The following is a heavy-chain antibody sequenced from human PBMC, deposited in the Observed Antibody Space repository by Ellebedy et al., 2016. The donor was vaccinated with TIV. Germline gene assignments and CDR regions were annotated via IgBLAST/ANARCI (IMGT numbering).Heavy chain of an antibody. D-gene: IGHD2-2*01. J-gene: IGHJ5*02. V-gene: IGHV1-18*04. CDR3: ARGSCSSIPCYSSVAWFDP. CDR1: GYTFINFG. Sequence: ASVKVSCKASGYTFINFGVSWVRQAPGRGLEWMGWINTKNANTEYAQNLQGRATMTTETSTNTVYMKLRSLTSDDTAVYYCARGSCSSIPCYSSVAWFDPWGQGTLVTVSS. CDR2: INTKNANT.